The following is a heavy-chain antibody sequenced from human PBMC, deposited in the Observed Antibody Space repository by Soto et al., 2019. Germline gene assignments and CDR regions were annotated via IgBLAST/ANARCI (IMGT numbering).Heavy chain of an antibody. CDR2: IYWDDDK. V-gene: IGHV2-5*02. CDR1: GFSLSTSGVA. Sequence: QITLKESGPTLVKPTQTLTLTCTFSGFSLSTSGVAVGWIRQPPGKALEWLALIYWDDDKRYSPSMKGRLTITRYTSKNQVVLIMTNMDPEDTATYYCAHRLPATAFDFWGQGTMVTVSS. J-gene: IGHJ3*01. CDR3: AHRLPATAFDF.